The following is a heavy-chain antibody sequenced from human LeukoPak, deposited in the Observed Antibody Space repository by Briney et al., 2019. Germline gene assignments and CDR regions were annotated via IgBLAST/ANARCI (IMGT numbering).Heavy chain of an antibody. V-gene: IGHV3-23*01. Sequence: GGSLRLSCGASGFTFTSYAMSWVRQAPGKGLEWVSGISGSGGSTYYAESVKGRFTISRDISNNTLYPQMNSLRAEDTAVYYCAKGGIYYYDISGYFFDYWGQGTLVTVSS. D-gene: IGHD3-22*01. CDR3: AKGGIYYYDISGYFFDY. CDR1: GFTFTSYA. CDR2: ISGSGGST. J-gene: IGHJ4*02.